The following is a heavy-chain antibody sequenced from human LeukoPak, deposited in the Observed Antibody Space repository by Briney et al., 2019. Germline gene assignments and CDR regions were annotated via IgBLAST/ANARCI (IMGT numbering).Heavy chain of an antibody. Sequence: GASVKVSCKASGYTFTSYGISWVRQAPGQGLEWMGWISAYNGNTNYAQKLQGRVTMTTDTSTSTAYMELRSLRSDDTAVYYCARAIRYDSSGYLADYWGQGTLVTVSS. D-gene: IGHD3-22*01. V-gene: IGHV1-18*01. J-gene: IGHJ4*02. CDR1: GYTFTSYG. CDR2: ISAYNGNT. CDR3: ARAIRYDSSGYLADY.